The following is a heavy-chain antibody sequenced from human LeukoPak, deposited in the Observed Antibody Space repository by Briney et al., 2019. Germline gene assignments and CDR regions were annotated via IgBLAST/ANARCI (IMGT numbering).Heavy chain of an antibody. CDR3: TAIFIAAAGTSSGWFDP. D-gene: IGHD6-13*01. J-gene: IGHJ5*02. V-gene: IGHV4-59*01. Sequence: SETLSLTCTVSGGSISSYYWSWIRQPPGKGLEWIGYIYYSGSTNYNPSLKSRVTISVDTSKTQFSLKLNSVTAADTAVYYCTAIFIAAAGTSSGWFDPWGQGTLVTVSS. CDR1: GGSISSYY. CDR2: IYYSGST.